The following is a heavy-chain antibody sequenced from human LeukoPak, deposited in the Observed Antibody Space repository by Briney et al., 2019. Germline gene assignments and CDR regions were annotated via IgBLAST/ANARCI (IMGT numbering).Heavy chain of an antibody. Sequence: GGSLRLSCAASGFTFSSYAMSWVRQAPGKGLEWVSGISGSGGSTYFADSVKGRFTISRDNSKNTLYLQMNSLRAEDTAVYYCAKDTGPYGDDGFDYWGQGTLVTVSS. J-gene: IGHJ4*02. D-gene: IGHD4-17*01. CDR1: GFTFSSYA. CDR2: ISGSGGST. CDR3: AKDTGPYGDDGFDY. V-gene: IGHV3-23*01.